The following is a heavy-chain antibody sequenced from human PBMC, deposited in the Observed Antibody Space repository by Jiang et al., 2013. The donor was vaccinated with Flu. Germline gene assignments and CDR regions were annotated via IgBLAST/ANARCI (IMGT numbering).Heavy chain of an antibody. CDR1: GGSFSGYY. CDR2: INHSGST. Sequence: LLKPSETLSLTCAVYGGSFSGYYWSWIRQPPGKGLEWIGEINHSGSTNYNPSLKSRVTISVDTSKNQFSLKLSSVTAADTAVYYCARESEMAAAGTWFDPWGQGTLVTVSS. CDR3: ARESEMAAAGTWFDP. D-gene: IGHD6-13*01. J-gene: IGHJ5*02. V-gene: IGHV4-34*01.